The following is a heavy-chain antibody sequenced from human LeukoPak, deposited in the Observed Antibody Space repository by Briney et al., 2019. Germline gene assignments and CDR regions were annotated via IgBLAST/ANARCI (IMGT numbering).Heavy chain of an antibody. J-gene: IGHJ6*02. V-gene: IGHV1-3*01. Sequence: GASVKVSCKASGGTFTSYAMHWVRQAPGQRLEWMGWINAGNGNTKYSQKFQGRVTITRDTSASTAYMELSSLRSEDTAAYYCARDPLGYCSGGSCYAPYYYYGMDVWGQGTTVTVSS. D-gene: IGHD2-15*01. CDR3: ARDPLGYCSGGSCYAPYYYYGMDV. CDR2: INAGNGNT. CDR1: GGTFTSYA.